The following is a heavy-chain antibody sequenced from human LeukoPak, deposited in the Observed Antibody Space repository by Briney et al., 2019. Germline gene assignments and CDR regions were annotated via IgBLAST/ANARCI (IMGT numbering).Heavy chain of an antibody. Sequence: SETLSLTCTVSGGSISSSSYYWGWIRQPPGKGLEWIGSIYYSGSTYYNPSLKSRVTISVDTSKNQFSLKLSSVTAADTAVYYCARDFRSHLGAVAGMRGFDYWGQGTLVTVSS. J-gene: IGHJ4*02. D-gene: IGHD6-19*01. V-gene: IGHV4-39*07. CDR1: GGSISSSSYY. CDR3: ARDFRSHLGAVAGMRGFDY. CDR2: IYYSGST.